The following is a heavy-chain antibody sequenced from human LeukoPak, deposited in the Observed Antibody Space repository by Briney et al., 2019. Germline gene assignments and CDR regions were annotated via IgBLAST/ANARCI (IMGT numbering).Heavy chain of an antibody. J-gene: IGHJ6*03. CDR1: GFTFSSYS. D-gene: IGHD5-18*01. CDR2: ISSSSSYI. CDR3: ARENRSWVQLWLSPTYYYYYYMDV. V-gene: IGHV3-21*04. Sequence: GGSLRLSCAASGFTFSSYSMNWVRQAPGKGLEWVSSISSSSSYIYYADSVKGRFTISRDNAKNPLYLQMNSLRAEDTALYYCARENRSWVQLWLSPTYYYYYYMDVWGKGTTVTVSS.